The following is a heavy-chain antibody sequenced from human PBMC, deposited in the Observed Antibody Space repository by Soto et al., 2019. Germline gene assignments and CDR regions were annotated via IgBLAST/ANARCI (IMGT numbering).Heavy chain of an antibody. CDR1: GFTFSSYA. J-gene: IGHJ4*02. V-gene: IGHV3-30-3*01. CDR3: ARDGVDSSGWYIHPHFDY. D-gene: IGHD6-19*01. Sequence: GGSLRLSCAASGFTFSSYAMHWVRQAPGKGLEWVAVISHDGSNKYYADSVKGRFTISRDNSKNTLYLQMNSLRAEDTAVYYCARDGVDSSGWYIHPHFDYWGQGALVTVSS. CDR2: ISHDGSNK.